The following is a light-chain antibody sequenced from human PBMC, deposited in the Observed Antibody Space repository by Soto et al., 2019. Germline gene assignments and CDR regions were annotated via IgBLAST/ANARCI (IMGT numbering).Light chain of an antibody. Sequence: DIQMTQSPSTLSASVGDRVTITCRASQSISSWLAWYQQKPGKAPKLLIYDASSLESGVPSRFSGSGSGTEFTRTISSLQPDDFATYYCQQYNSYSRTFGQGTKVEIQ. CDR2: DAS. CDR3: QQYNSYSRT. J-gene: IGKJ1*01. V-gene: IGKV1-5*01. CDR1: QSISSW.